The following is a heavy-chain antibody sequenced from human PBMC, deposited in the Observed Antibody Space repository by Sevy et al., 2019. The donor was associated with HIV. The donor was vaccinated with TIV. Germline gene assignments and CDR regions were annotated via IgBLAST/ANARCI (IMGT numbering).Heavy chain of an antibody. J-gene: IGHJ5*01. CDR1: GGSMATINYH. D-gene: IGHD3-22*01. CDR2: VYYSGPT. Sequence: SETLSLTCTVSGGSMATINYHWGWIRQPPGKGLESIGTVYYSGPTNYNSALQSRVTISVDTPRKQFSLKLTSVTAADTAVYFCARLYYYDTSGYYKFDLWGQGTLVTVSS. V-gene: IGHV4-39*01. CDR3: ARLYYYDTSGYYKFDL.